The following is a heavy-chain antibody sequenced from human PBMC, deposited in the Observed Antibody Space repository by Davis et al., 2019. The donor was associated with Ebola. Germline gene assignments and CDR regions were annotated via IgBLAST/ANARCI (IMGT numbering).Heavy chain of an antibody. Sequence: AASVKVSCKASGYTFTSYYMHWVRQAPGQGLEWMGWINPNSGGTNYAQKFQGWVTMTRDTSISTAYMELSRLRSDDTAVYYCARGPATIFGVVYTNYYGMDVWGQGTTVTVSS. CDR3: ARGPATIFGVVYTNYYGMDV. CDR2: INPNSGGT. J-gene: IGHJ6*02. CDR1: GYTFTSYY. V-gene: IGHV1-2*04. D-gene: IGHD3-3*01.